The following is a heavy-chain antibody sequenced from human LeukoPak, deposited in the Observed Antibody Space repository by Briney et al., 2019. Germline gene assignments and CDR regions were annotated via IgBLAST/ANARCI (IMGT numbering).Heavy chain of an antibody. V-gene: IGHV4-61*01. Sequence: KTSETLSLTCTVSGGSVSSGSYYWSWIRQPPGKGLEWIGYIYYSGSTNYNPSLKSRVTISVDTSKNQFSLKLSSVTAADTAVYYCARDRPDGYNFRDAFDIWGQGTMVTVSS. CDR1: GGSVSSGSYY. CDR3: ARDRPDGYNFRDAFDI. CDR2: IYYSGST. D-gene: IGHD5-24*01. J-gene: IGHJ3*02.